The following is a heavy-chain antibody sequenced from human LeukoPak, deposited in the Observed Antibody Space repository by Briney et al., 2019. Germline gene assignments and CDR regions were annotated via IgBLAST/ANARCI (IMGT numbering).Heavy chain of an antibody. Sequence: SETLSLTCTVSGGSISSSSYYWGWIRQPPGKGLEWIGSIYYSGSTYYNPSLKSRVTISVDTSKNQFSLKLSSVTAADTAVYYCASSELTGDTVDYWGQGTLVTVSS. CDR3: ASSELTGDTVDY. CDR1: GGSISSSSYY. CDR2: IYYSGST. V-gene: IGHV4-39*01. D-gene: IGHD7-27*01. J-gene: IGHJ4*02.